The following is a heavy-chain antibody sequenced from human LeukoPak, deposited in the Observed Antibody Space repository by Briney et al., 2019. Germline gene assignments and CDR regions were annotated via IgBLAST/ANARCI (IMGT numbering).Heavy chain of an antibody. J-gene: IGHJ4*02. V-gene: IGHV3-23*01. CDR2: ISGSGGST. D-gene: IGHD6-19*01. CDR1: GFTFSSYA. Sequence: GGSLRLSCAASGFTFSSYAMSWVRQAPGKGLEWVSAISGSGGSTYYADSVKGRFTISRDNSENTLYLQMNSLRAEDTAVYYCAKDGLAVAGPKEAFDYWGQGTLVTVSS. CDR3: AKDGLAVAGPKEAFDY.